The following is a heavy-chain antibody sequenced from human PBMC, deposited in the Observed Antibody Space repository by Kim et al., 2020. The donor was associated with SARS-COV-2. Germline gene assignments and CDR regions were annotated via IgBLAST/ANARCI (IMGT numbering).Heavy chain of an antibody. V-gene: IGHV4-31*03. J-gene: IGHJ4*02. CDR3: ARAPIVVVITHFDY. Sequence: SETLSLTCTVSGGSIISGGYYWSWIRQHPGKGLEWIGYIYYSGSTYYNPSLKSRVTISVDTSKNQFSLKLSSVTAADTAVYYCARAPIVVVITHFDYWGQGTLVTVSS. D-gene: IGHD3-22*01. CDR1: GGSIISGGYY. CDR2: IYYSGST.